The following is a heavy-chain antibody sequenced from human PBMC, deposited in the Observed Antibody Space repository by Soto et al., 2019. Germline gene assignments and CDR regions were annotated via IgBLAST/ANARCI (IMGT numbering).Heavy chain of an antibody. Sequence: QITLNESGPTVVKPAETLTLTCTFSGFSLTTSGVGVGWIRQSPGKAPEWLALIYWYDDKRYSASLKSRLTITKDTAKNQLVLTMASVYPADTPTYYCAHRILRTVFGLVTTTAIYFDFWGQGTPVVVSS. V-gene: IGHV2-5*01. CDR2: IYWYDDK. D-gene: IGHD3-3*01. CDR1: GFSLTTSGVG. CDR3: AHRILRTVFGLVTTTAIYFDF. J-gene: IGHJ4*02.